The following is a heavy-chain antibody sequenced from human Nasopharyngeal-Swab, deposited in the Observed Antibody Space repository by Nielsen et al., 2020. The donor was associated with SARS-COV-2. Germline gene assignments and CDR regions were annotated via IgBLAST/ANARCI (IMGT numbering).Heavy chain of an antibody. CDR2: IGDKAHNYAT. V-gene: IGHV3-73*01. J-gene: IGHJ4*02. CDR3: TTDFYFDY. Sequence: SLKISCAASGFVFSGSAIHWVRQASGKGLEWVGRIGDKAHNYATTYGASVKGRFTISRDDSKNTAFLQMDSLKTEDTALYYCTTDFYFDYWGQGTLVTVSS. CDR1: GFVFSGSA.